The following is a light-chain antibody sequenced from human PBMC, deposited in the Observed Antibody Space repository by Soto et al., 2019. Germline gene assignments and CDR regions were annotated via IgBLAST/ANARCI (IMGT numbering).Light chain of an antibody. CDR2: SAS. Sequence: DIQMTQSPSSVSASVGDRVTITCRASQGFSTWLAWYRRKPGRAPELLIYSASSLHSGVPSRFRGSGSGTDSTLTISSLQPEDFATYYCQQANSFPRTFGGGTEVEIK. V-gene: IGKV1-12*01. CDR3: QQANSFPRT. J-gene: IGKJ4*01. CDR1: QGFSTW.